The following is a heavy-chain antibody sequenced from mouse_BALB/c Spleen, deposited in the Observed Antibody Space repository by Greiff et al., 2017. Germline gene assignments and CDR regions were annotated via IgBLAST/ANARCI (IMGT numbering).Heavy chain of an antibody. CDR3: AKLSPSYYYAMDY. V-gene: IGHV1-14*01. CDR2: INPYNDGT. Sequence: VQLQQSGPELVKPGASVKMSCKASGYTFTSYVMHWVKQKPGQGLEWIGYINPYNDGTKYNEKFKGKATLTSDKSSSTAYMELSSLTSEDSAVYYCAKLSPSYYYAMDYWGQGTSVTVSS. J-gene: IGHJ4*01. D-gene: IGHD1-1*02. CDR1: GYTFTSYV.